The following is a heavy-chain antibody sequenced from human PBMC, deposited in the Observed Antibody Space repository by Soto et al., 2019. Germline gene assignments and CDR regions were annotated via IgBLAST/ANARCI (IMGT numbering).Heavy chain of an antibody. D-gene: IGHD3-3*01. J-gene: IGHJ3*02. Sequence: GESLKISCKGSGYSFTSYWIGWVRQMPGKALEWMGIIYPGDSDTRYSPSFQGQVTISADKSISTAYLQWSSLKASDTAMYYCARSRFLEWLLSSAFDIWGQGRMVTVSS. CDR3: ARSRFLEWLLSSAFDI. CDR1: GYSFTSYW. CDR2: IYPGDSDT. V-gene: IGHV5-51*01.